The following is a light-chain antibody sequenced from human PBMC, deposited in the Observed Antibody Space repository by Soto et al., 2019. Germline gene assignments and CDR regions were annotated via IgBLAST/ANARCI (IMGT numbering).Light chain of an antibody. V-gene: IGKV3-20*01. CDR1: QSVSSSY. CDR3: QQYDNWPQT. CDR2: GAS. Sequence: EKVLTQAAGTLSLNPGERATLSCRASQSVSSSYLAWYQQKPGQAPRLLIYGASSRATGIPARFSGSGSGTEFTLTISSLQSEDFAVYCCQQYDNWPQTFGQGTNVDI. J-gene: IGKJ1*01.